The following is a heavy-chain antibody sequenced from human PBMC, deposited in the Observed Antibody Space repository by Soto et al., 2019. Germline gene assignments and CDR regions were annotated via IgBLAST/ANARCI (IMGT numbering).Heavy chain of an antibody. J-gene: IGHJ4*02. V-gene: IGHV1-3*01. CDR3: ARDRIAEYYFDY. CDR1: GYTFTSYA. CDR2: INAGNGNT. Sequence: ASVKVSCKASGYTFTSYAMHWVRQAPGQRLEWMGWINAGNGNTKYSQEFQGRVTITRDTSASTAYMELSSLRSEDTAVYYCARDRIAEYYFDYWGQGTLVTVAS. D-gene: IGHD6-13*01.